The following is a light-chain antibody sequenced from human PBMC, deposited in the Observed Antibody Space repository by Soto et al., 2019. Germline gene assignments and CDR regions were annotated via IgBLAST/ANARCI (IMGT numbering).Light chain of an antibody. J-gene: IGKJ4*01. CDR2: DAS. CDR1: QSISSW. Sequence: DIQMTQSPSTLSASVGDRITIACRASQSISSWLAWYQQKPGKAPKFLMYDASTLESGVPSRFSGGGSGTDFTLTISSLQPEDFATYYCQQVNVYPSTFGGGTKVDIK. CDR3: QQVNVYPST. V-gene: IGKV1-5*01.